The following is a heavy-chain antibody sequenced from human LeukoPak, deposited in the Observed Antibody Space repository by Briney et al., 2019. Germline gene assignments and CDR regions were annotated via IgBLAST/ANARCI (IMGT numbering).Heavy chain of an antibody. CDR2: IYYSGST. D-gene: IGHD3-9*01. CDR1: GGSFSGYY. Sequence: SETLSLTCAVYGGSFSGYYWSWIRQPPGKGLEWSGYIYYSGSTNYNPSLKSRVTISVDTSKNQISLKLSSVTAADTAVYYCARVRRPDMRFDYWGQGTLVTVSS. J-gene: IGHJ4*02. V-gene: IGHV4-59*01. CDR3: ARVRRPDMRFDY.